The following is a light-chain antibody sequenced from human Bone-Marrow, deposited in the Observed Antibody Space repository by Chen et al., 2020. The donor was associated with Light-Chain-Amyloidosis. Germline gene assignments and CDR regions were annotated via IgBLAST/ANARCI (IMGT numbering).Light chain of an antibody. CDR3: QSADSSGTYEVI. J-gene: IGLJ2*01. Sequence: SYELTQPPSVSVSPGQTARLTCSGDAFPTKYAYWYQQKPGQAPVLVIHRDTERPSGSSERFSGSSSGTTATWTISGVQAEDEADYHCQSADSSGTYEVIFGGGTKLTVL. V-gene: IGLV3-25*03. CDR2: RDT. CDR1: AFPTKY.